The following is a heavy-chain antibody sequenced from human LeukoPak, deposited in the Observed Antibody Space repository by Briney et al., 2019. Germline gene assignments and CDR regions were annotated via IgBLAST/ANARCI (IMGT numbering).Heavy chain of an antibody. CDR3: ARDVRRVVGA. V-gene: IGHV6-1*01. D-gene: IGHD2-15*01. Sequence: SQTLSLTCAISGDSVPSNSAAWNWIRQSPSRCLEWLGRTYYRSKWYNDYAVSVESRITINPDISKNQFSLQLNSVTPEDTAVYYCARDVRRVVGAWGQGTLVTVSS. CDR1: GDSVPSNSAA. CDR2: TYYRSKWYN. J-gene: IGHJ5*02.